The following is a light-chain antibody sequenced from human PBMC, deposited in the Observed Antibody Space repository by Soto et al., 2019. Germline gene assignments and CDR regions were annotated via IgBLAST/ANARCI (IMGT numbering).Light chain of an antibody. V-gene: IGKV3-20*01. CDR3: QQYGSSPT. CDR1: QSVTSSY. Sequence: EIVWTQSPGTLSLSPGERATLSCRASQSVTSSYLAWYQQKPGQAHRLLIYGASSRATGIPDRFSGSGSGTDFTLTISRLEPEDFAVYYCQQYGSSPTFGQGTRLEIK. J-gene: IGKJ5*01. CDR2: GAS.